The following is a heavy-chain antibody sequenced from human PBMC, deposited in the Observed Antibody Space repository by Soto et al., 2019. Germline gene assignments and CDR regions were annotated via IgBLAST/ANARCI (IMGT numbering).Heavy chain of an antibody. V-gene: IGHV3-15*01. Sequence: GSLRLSCAASGFTFSNAWMSWVRQAPGKGLEWVGRIKSKTDGGTTDDAAPVKGRFTISRDDSKNTLYLQMNSLKTEDTAVYYCTTLPVYRSSLKNAFDIWGQGTMVTVSS. CDR1: GFTFSNAW. CDR2: IKSKTDGGTT. J-gene: IGHJ3*02. CDR3: TTLPVYRSSLKNAFDI. D-gene: IGHD6-13*01.